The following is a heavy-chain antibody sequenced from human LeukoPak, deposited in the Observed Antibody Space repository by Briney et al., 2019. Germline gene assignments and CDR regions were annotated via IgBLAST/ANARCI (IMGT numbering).Heavy chain of an antibody. D-gene: IGHD2/OR15-2a*01. Sequence: SETLSLTCAVYGGSLSGYFWSWIRQPPGKGLEWIAEVNHNRRTNNNPSLKSRVTISVDTSTNQFSLKLPSVTAADAAIYYSAKNFDVWGRGTLVTVSS. CDR3: AKNFDV. CDR1: GGSLSGYF. J-gene: IGHJ2*01. V-gene: IGHV4-34*01. CDR2: VNHNRRT.